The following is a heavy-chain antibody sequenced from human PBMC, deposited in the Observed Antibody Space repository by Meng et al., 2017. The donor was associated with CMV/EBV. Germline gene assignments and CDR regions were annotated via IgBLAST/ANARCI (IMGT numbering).Heavy chain of an antibody. CDR3: ARVEILEWFYRG. CDR1: GFTFDDYG. Sequence: ETLSLTCAASGFTFDDYGMSWVRQAPGKGLEWVSGINWNGGSTGYADSVKGRFTISRDNAKNSLYLQMNSLRAEDTALYYCARVEILEWFYRGWGQGTLVTVSS. J-gene: IGHJ4*02. CDR2: INWNGGST. V-gene: IGHV3-20*04. D-gene: IGHD3-3*01.